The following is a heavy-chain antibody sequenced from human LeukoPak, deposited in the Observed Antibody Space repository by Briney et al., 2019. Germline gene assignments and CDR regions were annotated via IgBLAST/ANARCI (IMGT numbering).Heavy chain of an antibody. Sequence: SETLSLTCTVSGGSISSYYWSWIRQPPGKGLEWIGYIYYSGSTNYNPSLKSRVTISVDTSKNQFSLKLSSVTAADTAVYYCARFYDFWSGYYLLGAFDIRGQGTMVTVSS. J-gene: IGHJ3*02. D-gene: IGHD3-3*01. CDR1: GGSISSYY. V-gene: IGHV4-59*01. CDR2: IYYSGST. CDR3: ARFYDFWSGYYLLGAFDI.